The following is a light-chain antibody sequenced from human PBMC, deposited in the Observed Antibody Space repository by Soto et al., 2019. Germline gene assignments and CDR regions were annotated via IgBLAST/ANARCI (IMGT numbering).Light chain of an antibody. J-gene: IGKJ1*01. CDR1: QGISNY. Sequence: DIQMTQSPSSLSASVGDSVTITCRASQGISNYLAWYQQKPGRVPTLLISAASTLQSALPSRFSGSGSGRDFTLTINSLQPEDVANYYCQRYSEGSTFGQGTKVEI. CDR2: AAS. CDR3: QRYSEGST. V-gene: IGKV1-27*01.